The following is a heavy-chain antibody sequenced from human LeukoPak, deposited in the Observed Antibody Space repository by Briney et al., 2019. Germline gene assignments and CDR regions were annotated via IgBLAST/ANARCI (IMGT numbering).Heavy chain of an antibody. V-gene: IGHV1-18*03. J-gene: IGHJ3*01. CDR3: ARDRDWLSHDVFDL. CDR1: GYTFTSYG. CDR2: SSAYNGNT. Sequence: ASGKLSCKASGYTFTSYGISWVRQAPGQGLEWMGWSSAYNGNTNYAQKLQGTVTMTTDTSTSTAYMELRSLRSDDMAVYYCARDRDWLSHDVFDLWGQGTTVPGSS. D-gene: IGHD3/OR15-3a*01.